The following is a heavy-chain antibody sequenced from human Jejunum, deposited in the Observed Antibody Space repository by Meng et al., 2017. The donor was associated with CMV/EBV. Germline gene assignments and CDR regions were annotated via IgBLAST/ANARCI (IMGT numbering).Heavy chain of an antibody. CDR1: SHY. Sequence: SHYMTWVRQAPGKGLEWVSIIYSGDTTYYADFVKGRFTISRDNSKNTLSLQMNSLRAEDTAVYYCARLRVSCSSTSCYPNWFDPWGQGTLVTVSS. CDR2: IYSGDTT. J-gene: IGHJ5*02. CDR3: ARLRVSCSSTSCYPNWFDP. V-gene: IGHV3-53*01. D-gene: IGHD2-2*01.